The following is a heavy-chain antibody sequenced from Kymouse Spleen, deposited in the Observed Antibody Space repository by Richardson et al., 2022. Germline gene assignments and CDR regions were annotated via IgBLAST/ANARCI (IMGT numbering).Heavy chain of an antibody. V-gene: IGHV3-7*01. CDR1: GFTFSSYW. CDR2: IKQDGSEK. D-gene: IGHD3-10*01. CDR3: AREDGSGSYYNHFDY. Sequence: EVQLVESGGGLVQPGGSLRLSCAASGFTFSSYWMSWVRQAPGKGLEWVANIKQDGSEKYYVDSVKGRFTISRDNAKNSLYLQMNSLRAEDTAVYYCAREDGSGSYYNHFDYWGQGTLVTVSS. J-gene: IGHJ4*02.